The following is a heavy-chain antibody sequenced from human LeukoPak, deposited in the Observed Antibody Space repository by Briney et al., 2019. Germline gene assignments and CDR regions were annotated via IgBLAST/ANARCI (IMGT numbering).Heavy chain of an antibody. Sequence: ASVKVSCKASGYTFTSYGISWVRQAPGQGLEWMGWISAYNGNTNYAQKLQGRVTITTDTSTSTAYMELRSLRSDDTAVYYCARRQSAGYCSSTSCYHWFDPWGQGTLVTVSS. J-gene: IGHJ5*02. CDR3: ARRQSAGYCSSTSCYHWFDP. D-gene: IGHD2-2*01. V-gene: IGHV1-18*01. CDR2: ISAYNGNT. CDR1: GYTFTSYG.